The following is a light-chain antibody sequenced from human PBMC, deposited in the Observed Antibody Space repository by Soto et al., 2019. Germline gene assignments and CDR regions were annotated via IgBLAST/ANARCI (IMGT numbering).Light chain of an antibody. Sequence: EIVMTQSPATLSVSPGERATLSCRASQSVSSNLAWYQQKPGQAPRLLIYGASTRATGIPARFSGSGSGTEHTLTISSLQSEDFAVYYCQQYNNWPPYTFGQGTKLEIK. CDR2: GAS. CDR3: QQYNNWPPYT. CDR1: QSVSSN. V-gene: IGKV3-15*01. J-gene: IGKJ2*01.